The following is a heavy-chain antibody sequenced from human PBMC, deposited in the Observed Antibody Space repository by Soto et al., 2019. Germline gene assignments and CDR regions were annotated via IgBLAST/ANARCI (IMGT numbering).Heavy chain of an antibody. D-gene: IGHD2-2*01. V-gene: IGHV3-30*18. J-gene: IGHJ6*02. CDR3: AKDPGYCSSTSCYRRWYYYYGMDV. Sequence: QVQLVESGGGVVQPGRSLRLSCAASGFTFSSYGMHWVRQAPGKGLEWVAVISYDGSNKYYADSVKGRFTISRDNSKNPLYLQMNSLRAEDTAVYYCAKDPGYCSSTSCYRRWYYYYGMDVWGQGTTVTVSS. CDR1: GFTFSSYG. CDR2: ISYDGSNK.